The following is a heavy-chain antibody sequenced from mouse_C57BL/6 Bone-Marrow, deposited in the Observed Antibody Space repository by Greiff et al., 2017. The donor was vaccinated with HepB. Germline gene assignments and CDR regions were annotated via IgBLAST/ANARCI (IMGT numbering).Heavy chain of an antibody. V-gene: IGHV5-17*01. Sequence: EVQLVESGGGLVKPGGSLKLSCAASGFTFSDYGMHWVRQAPEKGLEWVAYISSGSSTIYYADTVKGRFTISIDNAENTLFLQMTSLRSEDTAMYYCARKAHTVYYFDYWGQGTTLTVSS. CDR2: ISSGSSTI. D-gene: IGHD1-1*01. J-gene: IGHJ2*01. CDR1: GFTFSDYG. CDR3: ARKAHTVYYFDY.